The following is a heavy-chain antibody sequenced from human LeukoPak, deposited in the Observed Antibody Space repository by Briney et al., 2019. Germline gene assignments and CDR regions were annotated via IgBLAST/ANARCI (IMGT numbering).Heavy chain of an antibody. J-gene: IGHJ5*02. CDR1: GYTFTSYA. Sequence: ASVKVSCKASGYTFTSYAMNWVRQAPGQGLEWMGWINTNTGNPTYAQGFTGRFVFSLDTSVSTAYLQISSLKAEDTAVYYCAREFTRVTWTWFDPWGQGTLVAVSS. CDR2: INTNTGNP. V-gene: IGHV7-4-1*02. D-gene: IGHD3/OR15-3a*01. CDR3: AREFTRVTWTWFDP.